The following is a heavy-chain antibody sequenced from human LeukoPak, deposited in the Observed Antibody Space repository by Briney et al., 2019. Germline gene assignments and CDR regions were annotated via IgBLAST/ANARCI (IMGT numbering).Heavy chain of an antibody. CDR1: GASISSSY. CDR3: ARGQPQRYSSGWYVNWFDP. V-gene: IGHV4-59*01. D-gene: IGHD6-19*01. CDR2: IYYSGTT. J-gene: IGHJ5*02. Sequence: PSETLSLTCTVSGASISSSYWSWIRQPPGKGLEWIGYIYYSGTTKYNPSLKSRVTISVDTSTNQFSLKVNSVAAADTAVYYCARGQPQRYSSGWYVNWFDPWGQGILVTVPS.